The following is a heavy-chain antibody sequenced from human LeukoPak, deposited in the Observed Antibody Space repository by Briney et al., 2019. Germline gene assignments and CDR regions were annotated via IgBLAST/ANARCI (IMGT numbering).Heavy chain of an antibody. D-gene: IGHD6-19*01. Sequence: YYADSVKGRFTISRDNAKNSLYLQMNSLRAEDTAVYYCARALGIAVIINWGQGTLVTVSS. J-gene: IGHJ4*02. V-gene: IGHV3-21*01. CDR3: ARALGIAVIIN.